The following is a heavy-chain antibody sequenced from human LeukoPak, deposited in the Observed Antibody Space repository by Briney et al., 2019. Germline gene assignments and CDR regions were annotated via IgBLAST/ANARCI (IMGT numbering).Heavy chain of an antibody. CDR3: AKGTQRYYYDSSGYYFDAFDI. CDR1: GFTFSSYG. V-gene: IGHV3-23*01. D-gene: IGHD3-22*01. J-gene: IGHJ3*02. CDR2: ISGSGGNT. Sequence: GGTLRLSCAASGFTFSSYGMSWVRQDPGKGLQWVSSISGSGGNTYYADSVKGRFTISRDNSKNTLNLQMNSLRAEDTAVYYCAKGTQRYYYDSSGYYFDAFDIWGQGTMVTVSS.